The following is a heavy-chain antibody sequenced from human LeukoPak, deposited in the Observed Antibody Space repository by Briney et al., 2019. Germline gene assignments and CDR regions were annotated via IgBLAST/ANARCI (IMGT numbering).Heavy chain of an antibody. CDR3: ATGSRSATSDAFDI. D-gene: IGHD2-15*01. V-gene: IGHV4-59*02. Sequence: SETLSLTCTVSGDSVSRYYWTWFRQSPWKGLEWIGFIYHSGSTDSNPSLKSRVAMSVDTSTNQVSLEVKSVAAADTAIYYCATGSRSATSDAFDIWGQGTMITVSS. CDR1: GDSVSRYY. J-gene: IGHJ3*02. CDR2: IYHSGST.